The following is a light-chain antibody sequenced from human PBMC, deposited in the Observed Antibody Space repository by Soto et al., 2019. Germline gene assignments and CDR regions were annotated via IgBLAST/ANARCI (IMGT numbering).Light chain of an antibody. CDR3: GTWDSSLSAYV. CDR1: NSNIGNNY. CDR2: DNN. J-gene: IGLJ1*01. V-gene: IGLV1-51*01. Sequence: QSVLTQPPSVSGAPGQRVTIACTGTNSNIGNNYVSWYQQLPGTAPKLLIYDNNKRPSGIPDRFSDSKSGTSATLGITGLQTGDEADYYCGTWDSSLSAYVFGTGTKLTVL.